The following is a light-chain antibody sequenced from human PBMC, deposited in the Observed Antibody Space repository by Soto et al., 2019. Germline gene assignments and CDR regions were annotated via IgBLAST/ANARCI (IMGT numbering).Light chain of an antibody. Sequence: QSVLTQPRSVSGSPGQSVTISCTGTSSDIGDYNYVSWYQQLPGQAPKLIIYDVTKRPSGVPDRFSVSKSGNTASLTISGLQAEDEADYYCCSCAGKDTVVVFGGGTQLTVL. CDR3: CSCAGKDTVVV. J-gene: IGLJ2*01. CDR1: SSDIGDYNY. CDR2: DVT. V-gene: IGLV2-11*01.